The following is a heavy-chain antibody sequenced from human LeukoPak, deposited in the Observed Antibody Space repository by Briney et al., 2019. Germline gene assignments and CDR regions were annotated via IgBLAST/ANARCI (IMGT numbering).Heavy chain of an antibody. CDR3: AKDIIGYAPL. Sequence: GGSLRLSCAASGFTFDDYAMHWVRQAPGKDLEWVSGISWNSGSIGYADSVKGRFTISRDNSKNSLYLQMNSLRIEDTAFYYCAKDIIGYAPLWGQGTLVTVSS. CDR2: ISWNSGSI. CDR1: GFTFDDYA. J-gene: IGHJ4*02. V-gene: IGHV3-9*01. D-gene: IGHD2-8*01.